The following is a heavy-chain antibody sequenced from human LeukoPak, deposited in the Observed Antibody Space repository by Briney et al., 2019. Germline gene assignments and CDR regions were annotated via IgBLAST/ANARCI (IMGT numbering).Heavy chain of an antibody. CDR1: GFIFSRFW. Sequence: QPGGSLRLSCAASGFIFSRFWMNWVRQAPGKGLEWVDTIKEDGSEKYYVDSMRGRITISRDNAKNSLYLQMNSLRAEDTAMYYCARLSGSGSSPFDYWGQGTLVTVSS. CDR3: ARLSGSGSSPFDY. D-gene: IGHD3-10*01. CDR2: IKEDGSEK. V-gene: IGHV3-7*03. J-gene: IGHJ4*02.